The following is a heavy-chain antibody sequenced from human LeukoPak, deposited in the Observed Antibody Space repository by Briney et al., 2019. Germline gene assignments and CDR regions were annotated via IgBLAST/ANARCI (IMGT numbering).Heavy chain of an antibody. CDR2: ISPSGNAV. Sequence: GGSLRLSCAASGFKFNDYYMTWIRQAPGKGLEWVSYISPSGNAVLYADSVKGRFTISRDNARRSLYLQMNSLRDEDTAVYYCARVRVVTAISSLSHWGQGTLVTVSS. CDR1: GFKFNDYY. V-gene: IGHV3-11*01. CDR3: ARVRVVTAISSLSH. D-gene: IGHD2-21*02. J-gene: IGHJ4*02.